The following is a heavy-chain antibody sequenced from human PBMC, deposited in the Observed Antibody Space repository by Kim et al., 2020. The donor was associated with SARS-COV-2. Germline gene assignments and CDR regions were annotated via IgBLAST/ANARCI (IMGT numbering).Heavy chain of an antibody. CDR2: ISGGGGNK. V-gene: IGHV3-23*01. D-gene: IGHD3-10*01. CDR3: AKMAVMVGYNYFYYYGMDV. CDR1: GFTFDNYT. Sequence: GGSLRLSCVGSGFTFDNYTMSWVRQAPGKGLEWVSFISGGGGNKFYADSVRGRFTISRDNSKNILYLQMNSLRDEDTALYYCAKMAVMVGYNYFYYYGMDVWGQGTTVTVSS. J-gene: IGHJ6*02.